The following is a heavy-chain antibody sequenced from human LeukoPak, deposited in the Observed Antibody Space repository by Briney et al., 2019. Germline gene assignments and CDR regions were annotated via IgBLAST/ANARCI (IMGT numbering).Heavy chain of an antibody. Sequence: PSGTLSLTCAVSGGSISSSNWWSWVRQPPGKGLEWIGEINHSGSTNYNPSLKSRVTISVDTSKNQFSLKLSSVTAADTAVYYCAIIGYSYGFFDYWGQGTLVTVSS. J-gene: IGHJ4*02. CDR2: INHSGST. CDR1: GGSISSSNW. D-gene: IGHD5-18*01. CDR3: AIIGYSYGFFDY. V-gene: IGHV4-4*02.